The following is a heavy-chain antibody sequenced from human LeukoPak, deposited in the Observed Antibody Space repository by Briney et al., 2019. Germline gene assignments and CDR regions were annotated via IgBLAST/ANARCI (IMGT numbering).Heavy chain of an antibody. V-gene: IGHV3-23*01. CDR2: ISGSGGST. Sequence: GGSLRLSCAASGFTFSRHWMYWVRQAPGKGLEWVSAISGSGGSTYYADSVKGRFTISRDNSKNTLYLQMNSLRAEDTAVYYCAKGTYYYGSGSYTFPDYWGQGTLVTVSS. CDR1: GFTFSRHW. CDR3: AKGTYYYGSGSYTFPDY. J-gene: IGHJ4*02. D-gene: IGHD3-10*01.